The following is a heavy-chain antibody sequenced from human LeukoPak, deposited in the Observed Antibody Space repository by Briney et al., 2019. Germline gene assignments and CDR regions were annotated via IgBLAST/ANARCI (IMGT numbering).Heavy chain of an antibody. J-gene: IGHJ3*02. CDR1: GGSISDYY. D-gene: IGHD3-10*01. CDR3: ARRVTMVRGVIPYDAFDI. Sequence: SETLSLTCTVSGGSISDYYWSWIRQAPGKGLEWIGDIHYSGGTNYNPSLKSRVTISVDTSKNQFSLKLSSVTAADTAVYSCARRVTMVRGVIPYDAFDIWGQGTMVTVSS. V-gene: IGHV4-59*08. CDR2: IHYSGGT.